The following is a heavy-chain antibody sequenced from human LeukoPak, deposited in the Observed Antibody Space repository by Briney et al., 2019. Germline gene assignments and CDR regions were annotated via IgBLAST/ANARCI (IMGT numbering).Heavy chain of an antibody. CDR3: ARDRSIPSVYYYYYMDV. V-gene: IGHV3-7*01. D-gene: IGHD2-21*01. J-gene: IGHJ6*03. CDR2: IKQDGSEK. CDR1: GFTFSSYW. Sequence: GGSLRLSCAASGFTFSSYWMSWVRQAPGKGLEWVAHIKQDGSEKYYVDSVKGRFTISRDNAKNSLYLQMNSLRAEDTAVYYCARDRSIPSVYYYYYMDVWGKGTTVTVSS.